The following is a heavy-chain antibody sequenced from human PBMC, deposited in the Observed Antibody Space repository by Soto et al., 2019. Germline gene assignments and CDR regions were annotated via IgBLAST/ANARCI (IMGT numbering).Heavy chain of an antibody. J-gene: IGHJ4*02. CDR1: GFTFSSYA. Sequence: QVQLVESGGGVVQPGRSLRLSCAASGFTFSSYAMHCVRQAPGKGLEWVAVISYDGSNKYYADSVKGRFTISRDNSKNTLYVQMNSRRAEDTAVYYCARDQMGRYYGSGSYYFDYGGQGTLVTVSS. CDR3: ARDQMGRYYGSGSYYFDY. V-gene: IGHV3-30-3*01. D-gene: IGHD3-10*01. CDR2: ISYDGSNK.